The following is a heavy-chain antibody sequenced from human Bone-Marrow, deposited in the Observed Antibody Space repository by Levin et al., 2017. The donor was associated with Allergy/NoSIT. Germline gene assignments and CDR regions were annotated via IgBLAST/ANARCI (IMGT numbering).Heavy chain of an antibody. CDR3: AASSTSCYVRCWFDP. J-gene: IGHJ5*02. V-gene: IGHV3-23*01. CDR2: ISGSGGST. Sequence: GESLKISCAASGFTFSSYAMSWVRQAPGKGLEWVSAISGSGGSTYYADSVKGRFTISRDNSKNTLYLQMNSLRAEDTAVYYCAASSTSCYVRCWFDPWGQGTLVTVSS. D-gene: IGHD2-2*01. CDR1: GFTFSSYA.